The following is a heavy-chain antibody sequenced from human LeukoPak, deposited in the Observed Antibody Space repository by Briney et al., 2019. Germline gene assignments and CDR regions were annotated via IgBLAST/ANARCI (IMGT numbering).Heavy chain of an antibody. CDR3: ARRRFYYGMDV. J-gene: IGHJ6*02. D-gene: IGHD4-17*01. V-gene: IGHV4-59*08. CDR1: GGSISSYY. CDR2: IYYSGST. Sequence: SETLSLTCTVPGGSISSYYWSWIRQPPGKGLEWIGYIYYSGSTNYNPSLKSRVTISVDTSKNQFSLKLSSVTAADTAVYYCARRRFYYGMDVWGQGTTVTVSS.